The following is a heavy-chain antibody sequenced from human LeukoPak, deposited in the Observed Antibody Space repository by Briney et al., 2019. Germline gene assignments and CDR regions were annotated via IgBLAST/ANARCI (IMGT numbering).Heavy chain of an antibody. J-gene: IGHJ5*01. Sequence: SETLSLTCTVSGGSIKSYYWSWIWQPPGKGLEWIGHIYHSGSTVYNPSLKSRVTISVDTSKNQFSLKLSSVTAADTAVYYCARAHDYIVDSWGQGTRVTVSS. CDR2: IYHSGST. CDR3: ARAHDYIVDS. D-gene: IGHD4-11*01. V-gene: IGHV4-59*01. CDR1: GGSIKSYY.